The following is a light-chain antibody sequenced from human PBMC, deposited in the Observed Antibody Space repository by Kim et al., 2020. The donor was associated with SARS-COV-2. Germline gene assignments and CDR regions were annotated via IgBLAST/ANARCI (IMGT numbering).Light chain of an antibody. CDR1: SRDVGAYNY. J-gene: IGLJ2*01. CDR2: TVT. CDR3: CSSTRTPSNV. Sequence: QSALSQPASVSGSPGQSIAISCTGTSRDVGAYNYVSWYQHHPGKAPKLIIYTVTERPSGVSHRFSGSKIGNTAYLTISGLQAEDEADYYCCSSTRTPSNVFGGGTQLTVL. V-gene: IGLV2-14*03.